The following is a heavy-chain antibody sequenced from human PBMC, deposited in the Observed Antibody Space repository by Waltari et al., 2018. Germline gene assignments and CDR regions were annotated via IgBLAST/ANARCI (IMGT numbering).Heavy chain of an antibody. CDR2: LYSGGNT. CDR3: TTLARGESGDY. CDR1: GFPVSDNY. D-gene: IGHD3-10*01. J-gene: IGHJ4*02. Sequence: EVQLVESGGGLIQPGGSLSPSCAASGFPVSDNYMNWVRQAPGKGLEWVSVLYSGGNTYYADSVKDRFTISRDTSKNTVYLQMNSLRAEDTAVYYCTTLARGESGDYWGQGTLVTVSS. V-gene: IGHV3-53*01.